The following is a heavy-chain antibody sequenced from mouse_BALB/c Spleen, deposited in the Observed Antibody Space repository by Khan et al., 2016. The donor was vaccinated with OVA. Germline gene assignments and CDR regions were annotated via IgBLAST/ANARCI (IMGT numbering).Heavy chain of an antibody. Sequence: QVQLKQSGPGLVAPSQSLSITCTISGFSLTSYGVHWVRQPPGKGLEWLVVIWSDGNTTYNSTLKSRLSITKDNSKSQVFLKMNSLQTDDTVMYYCARQPYYHYYALDYWGQGTSVTVSS. D-gene: IGHD2-10*01. CDR3: ARQPYYHYYALDY. J-gene: IGHJ4*01. CDR1: GFSLTSYG. CDR2: IWSDGNT. V-gene: IGHV2-6-1*01.